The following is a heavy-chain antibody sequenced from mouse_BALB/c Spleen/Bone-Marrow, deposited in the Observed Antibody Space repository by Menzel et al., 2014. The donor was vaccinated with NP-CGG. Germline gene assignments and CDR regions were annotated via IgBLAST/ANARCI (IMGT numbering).Heavy chain of an antibody. CDR2: IDPANGNT. Sequence: VQLQQSGAELVKPGASVKLSCTASGFNIKDTYMHWVKQRPEQGLEWIGRIDPANGNTKYDPMFQGKATITADTSSNTAYLQLSSLTSEDTAVYYCARWLLPYGLDYWGQGTSVTVSS. CDR3: ARWLLPYGLDY. CDR1: GFNIKDTY. D-gene: IGHD2-3*01. V-gene: IGHV14-3*02. J-gene: IGHJ4*01.